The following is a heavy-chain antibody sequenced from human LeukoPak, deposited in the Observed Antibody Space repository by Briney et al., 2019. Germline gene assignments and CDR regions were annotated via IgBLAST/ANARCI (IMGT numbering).Heavy chain of an antibody. V-gene: IGHV3-21*01. CDR1: GFTFDDYA. CDR2: ISGGGPNYI. D-gene: IGHD3-16*02. J-gene: IGHJ4*02. Sequence: GGSLRLSCAASGFTFDDYAMHWVRQAPGKGLEWVSSISGGGPNYIYYADSVRGRFTISRDNARNSLSLQMNSLTAEDTAIYYCARDSVFYDYTWGNHRYPPNYFGSRGQGTLVTVSS. CDR3: ARDSVFYDYTWGNHRYPPNYFGS.